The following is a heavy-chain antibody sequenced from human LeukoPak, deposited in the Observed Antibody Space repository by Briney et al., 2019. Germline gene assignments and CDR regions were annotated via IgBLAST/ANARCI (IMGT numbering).Heavy chain of an antibody. J-gene: IGHJ4*02. V-gene: IGHV4-59*01. Sequence: SETLSLTCTVSGCSISSYYWSWIRQPPGKGLEWIGYIYYSGSTNYNPSLKSRVTISVDTSKNQFSLKLSSVTAADTAVYYCARGSIVVVDYWGQGTLVTVSS. CDR2: IYYSGST. CDR1: GCSISSYY. D-gene: IGHD2-2*01. CDR3: ARGSIVVVDY.